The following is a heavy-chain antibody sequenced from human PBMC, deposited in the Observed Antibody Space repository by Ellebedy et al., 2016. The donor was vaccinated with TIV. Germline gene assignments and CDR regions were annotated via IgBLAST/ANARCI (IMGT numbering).Heavy chain of an antibody. Sequence: SETLSLXXTVPGGSISSYYWSCIRQPPGKGLEWTGYIYYSGSTNYNPSLKSRVTISVDTSKNQFSLKLSSVTAADTAVYYCARGVPAAILVYNWFDPWGQGTLVTVSS. CDR2: IYYSGST. J-gene: IGHJ5*02. D-gene: IGHD2-2*01. CDR1: GGSISSYY. CDR3: ARGVPAAILVYNWFDP. V-gene: IGHV4-59*01.